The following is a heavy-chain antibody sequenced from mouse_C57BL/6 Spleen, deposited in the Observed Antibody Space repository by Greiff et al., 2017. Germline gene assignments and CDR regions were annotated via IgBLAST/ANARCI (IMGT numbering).Heavy chain of an antibody. CDR1: GYTFTSYW. Sequence: QVPLQQPGAELVKPGASVKLSCKASGYTFTSYWMQWVKPRPGQGLEWIGEIDPSDSYTNYNQKFKGKATLTVDTSSSTAYMQLSSLTSEDSAVYYCARLYGSSPLYAMDYWGQGTSVTVSS. CDR2: IDPSDSYT. CDR3: ARLYGSSPLYAMDY. V-gene: IGHV1-50*01. D-gene: IGHD1-1*01. J-gene: IGHJ4*01.